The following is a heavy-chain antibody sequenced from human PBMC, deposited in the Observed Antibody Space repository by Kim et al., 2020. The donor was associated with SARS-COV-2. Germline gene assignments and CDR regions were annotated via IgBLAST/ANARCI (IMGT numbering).Heavy chain of an antibody. D-gene: IGHD3-10*01. V-gene: IGHV3-21*01. CDR3: ARGWFGQVGDY. CDR2: R. J-gene: IGHJ4*02. Sequence: RYYADSVEGRFTISRDNARNSVYLHMNSLRVDDTAIYYCARGWFGQVGDYWGQGARVTVSS.